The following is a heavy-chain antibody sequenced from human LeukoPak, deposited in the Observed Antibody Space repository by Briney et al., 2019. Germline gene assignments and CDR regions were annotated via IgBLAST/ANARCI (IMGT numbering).Heavy chain of an antibody. V-gene: IGHV5-10-1*01. CDR1: GYSFTSYW. CDR2: IDPSDSYT. J-gene: IGHJ4*02. Sequence: GESLKISCKGSGYSFTSYWISWVRQMPGTGLEWMGRIDPSDSYTNYSPSFQGHVTISADKSISTAYLQLSSLKASDTAMYFCGRGRGKDDYWGQGTLVTVSS. D-gene: IGHD3-16*01. CDR3: GRGRGKDDY.